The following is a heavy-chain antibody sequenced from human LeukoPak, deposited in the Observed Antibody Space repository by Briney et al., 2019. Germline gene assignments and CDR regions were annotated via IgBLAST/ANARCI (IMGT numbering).Heavy chain of an antibody. D-gene: IGHD3-10*01. CDR2: IKQDGSEK. CDR1: GFTFRSYW. J-gene: IGHJ4*02. Sequence: GGSLRLSCAASGFTFRSYWMSWVRQAPGKGPEWVANIKQDGSEKYYVDSVKGRFTISRDNAKNSLHLQMNSLRAEDTAVYYCAKVAVEYYYGSGSFDYWGQGTLVTVSS. V-gene: IGHV3-7*01. CDR3: AKVAVEYYYGSGSFDY.